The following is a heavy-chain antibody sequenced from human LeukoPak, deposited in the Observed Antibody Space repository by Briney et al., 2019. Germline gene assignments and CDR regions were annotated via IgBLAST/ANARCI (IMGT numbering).Heavy chain of an antibody. CDR2: ISGSGDST. V-gene: IGHV3-23*01. D-gene: IGHD1-26*01. CDR1: GFTFSSHP. Sequence: GGSLRLYCVASGFTFSSHPMSWLRQAPGKGLEGVSTISGSGDSTFYADSVKGRFTISKDNSKNTLYLQMSSLRADDTAMYYCAKLILGARSLFDFRGQGILVTVSS. J-gene: IGHJ4*02. CDR3: AKLILGARSLFDF.